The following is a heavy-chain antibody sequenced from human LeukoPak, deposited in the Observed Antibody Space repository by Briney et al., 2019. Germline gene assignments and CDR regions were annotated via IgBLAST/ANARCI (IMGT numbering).Heavy chain of an antibody. Sequence: SETLSLTYTVSGGSISSYYWSWIRQPPGKGLEWIGYIYYSGSTNYNPSLKSRVTISVDTSKNQFSLKLSSVTAADTAVYYCARDPGDGYTPGWFDPWGQGTLVTVSS. CDR3: ARDPGDGYTPGWFDP. V-gene: IGHV4-59*01. CDR1: GGSISSYY. CDR2: IYYSGST. J-gene: IGHJ5*02. D-gene: IGHD5-24*01.